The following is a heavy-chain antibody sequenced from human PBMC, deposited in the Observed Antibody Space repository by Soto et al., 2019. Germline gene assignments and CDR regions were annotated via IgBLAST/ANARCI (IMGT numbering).Heavy chain of an antibody. Sequence: SETLSLTCTVSGGSFVRVKNYWGWIRQPPGKGLEWIGYISYSGNTYYNPSLKSRVTISVDMSKNQFSLKLSSVTAADTAVYYCARTNYDYIWGSYRFDFWGQGTLVTVSS. CDR3: ARTNYDYIWGSYRFDF. D-gene: IGHD3-16*02. CDR2: ISYSGNT. V-gene: IGHV4-30-4*01. J-gene: IGHJ4*02. CDR1: GGSFVRVKNY.